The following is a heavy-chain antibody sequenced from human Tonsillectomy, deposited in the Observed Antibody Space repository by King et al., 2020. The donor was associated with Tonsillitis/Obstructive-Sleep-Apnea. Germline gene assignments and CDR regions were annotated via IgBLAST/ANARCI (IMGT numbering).Heavy chain of an antibody. CDR2: MYAGDSDA. J-gene: IGHJ6*03. CDR3: ARDDPPDLTGNAPGIQYYYMDV. Sequence: VQLVESGAEVKKPGESLKISCLGSGYTFTNYWIAWVRQMPGKGLESMGIMYAGDSDARYSPAFHGQITFSADRSVNTAYLQWSCLKASDTAIYYCARDDPPDLTGNAPGIQYYYMDVWGKGTTVTVSS. V-gene: IGHV5-51*01. CDR1: GYTFTNYW. D-gene: IGHD1-20*01.